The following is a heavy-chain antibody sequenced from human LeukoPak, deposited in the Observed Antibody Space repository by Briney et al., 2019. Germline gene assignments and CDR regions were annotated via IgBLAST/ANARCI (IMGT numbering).Heavy chain of an antibody. J-gene: IGHJ4*02. CDR3: AKGNRRQLWFLSDFDY. Sequence: GGSLRLSCAASEFSVGSNYMTWVRQAPGKGLEWVSLIYSGGSTYYADSVKGRFTISRDNAKNSLYLQMNSLRAEDTALYYCAKGNRRQLWFLSDFDYWGQGTLVTVSS. CDR2: IYSGGST. D-gene: IGHD5-18*01. V-gene: IGHV3-53*05. CDR1: EFSVGSNY.